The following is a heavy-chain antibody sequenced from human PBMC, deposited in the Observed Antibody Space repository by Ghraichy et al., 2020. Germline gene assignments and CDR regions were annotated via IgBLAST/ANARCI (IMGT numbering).Heavy chain of an antibody. CDR1: GYTFSDYY. J-gene: IGHJ6*02. CDR2: MNPNGGST. V-gene: IGHV1-46*01. Sequence: ASVKVSCRASGYTFSDYYIHWVRQAPGQGLEWMAIMNPNGGSTRYAQKFQGRVTMTSDTSTNTVHMELTSLRSEDTAVYYCARDLYRSTNYGMDVWGQGTTVTVSS. CDR3: ARDLYRSTNYGMDV. D-gene: IGHD6-13*01.